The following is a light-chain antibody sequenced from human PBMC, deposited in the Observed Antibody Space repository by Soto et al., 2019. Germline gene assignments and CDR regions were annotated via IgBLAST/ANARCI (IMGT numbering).Light chain of an antibody. J-gene: IGKJ4*01. CDR1: QSVSRY. CDR2: GAS. CDR3: QHRGNWPLT. Sequence: EIVLTQSPATLSLSPGERATLSCRASQSVSRYLAWYQQKPGQAPRLLIYGASNRATGTPARFSGSGSGTDFTLTISSLEPEDFAVYYCQHRGNWPLTFGGGTKVDMK. V-gene: IGKV3-11*01.